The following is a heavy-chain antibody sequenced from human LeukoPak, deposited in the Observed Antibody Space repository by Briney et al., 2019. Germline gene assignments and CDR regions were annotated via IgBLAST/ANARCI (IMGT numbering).Heavy chain of an antibody. CDR3: ARDFSYYGSVEGGNNWFDP. V-gene: IGHV1-69*01. Sequence: GASVKVSCKASGGTFSSYAIGWVRQAPGQGLEWMGGIIPIFGTANYAQKFQGRVTITADESTSTAYMELSSLRSEDTAVYYCARDFSYYGSVEGGNNWFDPWGQGTLVTVSS. CDR2: IIPIFGTA. CDR1: GGTFSSYA. J-gene: IGHJ5*02. D-gene: IGHD3-10*01.